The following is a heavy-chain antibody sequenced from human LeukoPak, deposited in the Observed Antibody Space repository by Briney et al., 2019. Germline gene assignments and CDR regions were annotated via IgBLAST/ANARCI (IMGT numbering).Heavy chain of an antibody. Sequence: SETLSLTCTVSGGSISSGSYYWSWIRQPAGKGLEWIGRIHTSGSTNYNPSLKSRVTMSVDTSKNQFFLKLSSVTAADTAVYYCARAGDYGDYVGWFDPWGQGTLVTVSS. CDR3: ARAGDYGDYVGWFDP. J-gene: IGHJ5*02. D-gene: IGHD4-17*01. CDR2: IHTSGST. CDR1: GGSISSGSYY. V-gene: IGHV4-61*02.